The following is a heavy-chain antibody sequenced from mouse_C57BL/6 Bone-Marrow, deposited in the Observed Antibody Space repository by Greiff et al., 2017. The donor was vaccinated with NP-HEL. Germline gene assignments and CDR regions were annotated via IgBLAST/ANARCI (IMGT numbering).Heavy chain of an antibody. CDR3: TRPYSNSWYFDV. Sequence: VQLKESGAELVRPGASVTLSCKASGYTFTDYEMHWVKQTPVHGLEWIGAIDPETGGTAYNQKFKGKAILTADKSSSTAYMELRSLTSEDSAVYYGTRPYSNSWYFDVWGTGTTVTVSS. V-gene: IGHV1-15*01. J-gene: IGHJ1*03. CDR1: GYTFTDYE. D-gene: IGHD2-5*01. CDR2: IDPETGGT.